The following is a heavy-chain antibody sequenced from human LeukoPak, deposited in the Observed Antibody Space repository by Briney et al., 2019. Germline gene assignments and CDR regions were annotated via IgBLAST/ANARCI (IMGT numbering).Heavy chain of an antibody. J-gene: IGHJ4*02. Sequence: GGSLRLSCAASGFTFSSYNMNWVRQAPGKGLEWVSSISSSSSYIYYADSVKGLFTISRANANNLLYLQMHSPRAEDTAVYYCASGGIWVLWEIDSCGQGRLVTVSS. CDR2: ISSSSSYI. CDR3: ASGGIWVLWEIDS. CDR1: GFTFSSYN. V-gene: IGHV3-21*01. D-gene: IGHD2-15*01.